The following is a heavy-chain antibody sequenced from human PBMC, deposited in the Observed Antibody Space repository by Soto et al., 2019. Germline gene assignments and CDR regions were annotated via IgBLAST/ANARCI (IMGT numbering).Heavy chain of an antibody. D-gene: IGHD3-16*01. CDR2: LYPDDSDI. V-gene: IGHV5-51*01. CDR1: GYNFARSW. J-gene: IGHJ4*02. CDR3: ARGGDYFDY. Sequence: PGESLKISCKGSGYNFARSWIGWVRQMPGKGLEWMGILYPDDSDIRYSPSFQGQVTISADKSISTAYLQWSSLKASDSAIYYCARGGDYFDYWGQGTLVTDSS.